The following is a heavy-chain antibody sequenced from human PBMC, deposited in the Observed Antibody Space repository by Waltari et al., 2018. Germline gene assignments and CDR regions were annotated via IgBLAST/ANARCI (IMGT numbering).Heavy chain of an antibody. CDR2: ISASSDST. D-gene: IGHD1-26*01. CDR1: GFSFSRYA. Sequence: EVQLLESGGGLVKPGGSLRLSWVASGFSFSRYAMSWVRQVPGKGLEWVSSISASSDSTHFAASVKGRFIISRDNSENTLYLRMNSLRVEDSAIYYCVCFYTDYSGRHDYWGQGTLVTVSS. J-gene: IGHJ4*02. CDR3: VCFYTDYSGRHDY. V-gene: IGHV3-23*01.